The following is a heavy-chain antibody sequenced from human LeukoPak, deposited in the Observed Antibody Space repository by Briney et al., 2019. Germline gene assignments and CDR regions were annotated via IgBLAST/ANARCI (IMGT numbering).Heavy chain of an antibody. CDR3: VRGASSGYRIDY. D-gene: IGHD3-10*01. J-gene: IGHJ4*02. CDR1: GFTLSSYW. V-gene: IGHV3-74*01. Sequence: GGSLRLSCAASGFTLSSYWMHWVRQAPGKGLVWVSRINSDGTRTNYANFVKGRFTISRDNAKNMLYLQMNSLRVEDTAVHHCVRGASSGYRIDYWGQGTLVTVSS. CDR2: INSDGTRT.